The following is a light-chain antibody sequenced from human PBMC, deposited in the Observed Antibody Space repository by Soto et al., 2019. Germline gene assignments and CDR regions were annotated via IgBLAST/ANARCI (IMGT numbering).Light chain of an antibody. CDR3: KQRRDWPIT. V-gene: IGKV3-11*01. CDR1: LNINTY. Sequence: EIVLTQSPDTLSLSPGESATLSCRASLNINTYLSWYQQKPGQVPRLLMFDASNRATGIPARFSGSGSGTDFTLTISSLEPEDFAVYYCKQRRDWPITFGGGTKVEIK. J-gene: IGKJ4*01. CDR2: DAS.